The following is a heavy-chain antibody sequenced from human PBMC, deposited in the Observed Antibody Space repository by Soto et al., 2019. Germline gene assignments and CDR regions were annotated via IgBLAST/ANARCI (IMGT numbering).Heavy chain of an antibody. V-gene: IGHV3-30-3*01. D-gene: IGHD3-22*01. CDR3: VRDMFISSYYYDSSGYYYRGDAFDI. Sequence: GGSLRLSCAASGFTFSSYAMHWVRQAPGKGLEWVAVISYDGSNKYYADSVKGRFTISRDNSKNTLYLQMNSLRAEDTAVYYCVRDMFISSYYYDSSGYYYRGDAFDIWGQGTMVTVSS. CDR1: GFTFSSYA. CDR2: ISYDGSNK. J-gene: IGHJ3*02.